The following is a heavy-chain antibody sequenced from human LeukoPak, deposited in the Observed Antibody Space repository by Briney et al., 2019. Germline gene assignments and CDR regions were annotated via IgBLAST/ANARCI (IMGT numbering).Heavy chain of an antibody. Sequence: GGSLRLSCAASGFTFSNYWMSWVRQAPGKGLEWVANINQGGSEKFYVDSVKGQFTISRDNAKNSLYLQMNSLRAEDTAVYYCARDAFASGSYNPFDNWGQGTLVTVSS. CDR1: GFTFSNYW. D-gene: IGHD3-10*01. J-gene: IGHJ4*02. CDR3: ARDAFASGSYNPFDN. CDR2: INQGGSEK. V-gene: IGHV3-7*01.